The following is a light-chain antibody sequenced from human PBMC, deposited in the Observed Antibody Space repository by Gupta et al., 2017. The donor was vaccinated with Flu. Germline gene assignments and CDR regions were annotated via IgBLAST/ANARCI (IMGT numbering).Light chain of an antibody. V-gene: IGKV1-39*01. CDR2: AAS. J-gene: IGKJ5*01. CDR1: RYISNY. CDR3: QQTYSLVT. Sequence: DVQLTQSPSSLSACVGDRVTITCLASRYISNYLNWYQHKSGKAPDLLIIAASNLKTGVTSRFNGSGSGTDFTLTVSSLQADDFATYYCQQTYSLVTFGQGTRLDIK.